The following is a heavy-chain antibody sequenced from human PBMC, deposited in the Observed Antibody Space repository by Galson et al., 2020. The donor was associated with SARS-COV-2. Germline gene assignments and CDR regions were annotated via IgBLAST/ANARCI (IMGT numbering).Heavy chain of an antibody. J-gene: IGHJ5*02. CDR2: IDPSDSYI. CDR3: ARARGTGFTKWFDP. D-gene: IGHD1-1*01. V-gene: IGHV5-10-1*01. Sequence: KIGESLKISCVGSGYDISTYWIIWVRQVPGQGLESMGRIDPSDSYINYSPSFQGHVTISVDKSTNAVYLQWSSLKSSDTAMYYCARARGTGFTKWFDPWGQGTLVTFSS. CDR1: GYDISTYW.